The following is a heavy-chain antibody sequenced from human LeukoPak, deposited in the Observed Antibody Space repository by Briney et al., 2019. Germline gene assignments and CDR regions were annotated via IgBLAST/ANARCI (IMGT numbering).Heavy chain of an antibody. Sequence: SVKVSCKASGGTFSSYAISWVRQAPGQGLEWMGGIIPIFGTANYAQKFQGRVTITADKSTSTAYMELSSLRSDDTAVYYCARDGRGSRSSWFDPWGQGTLVIVSS. CDR1: GGTFSSYA. D-gene: IGHD3-10*01. V-gene: IGHV1-69*06. CDR2: IIPIFGTA. J-gene: IGHJ5*02. CDR3: ARDGRGSRSSWFDP.